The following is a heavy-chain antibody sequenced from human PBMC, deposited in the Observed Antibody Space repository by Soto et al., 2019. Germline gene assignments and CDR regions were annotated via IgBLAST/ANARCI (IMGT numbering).Heavy chain of an antibody. Sequence: ETLSLTCTVSSGSISSNYWSWVRQPPGRGLEWIGYIYYSGSTNSNPSLKSRVTMSVDTSRKQFSLKLSSVTAADTAMYYCASLATTYYYENVGYYFAYGGQGALVPVSS. CDR2: IYYSGST. J-gene: IGHJ4*02. D-gene: IGHD3-22*01. CDR1: SGSISSNY. CDR3: ASLATTYYYENVGYYFAY. V-gene: IGHV4-59*01.